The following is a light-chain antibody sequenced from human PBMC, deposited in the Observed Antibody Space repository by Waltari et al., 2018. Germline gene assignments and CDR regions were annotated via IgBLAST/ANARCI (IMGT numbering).Light chain of an antibody. J-gene: IGKJ4*01. CDR1: QGINTA. Sequence: IQLTQSPSSLSASLGDRVTITCRASQGINTALAWYQQKPGKAPNLLICDASNLESGVPARFSGSGSGTDFSLTISSLQPEDFATYYCQQFISYPRTFGGGTKVEIK. CDR2: DAS. CDR3: QQFISYPRT. V-gene: IGKV1-13*02.